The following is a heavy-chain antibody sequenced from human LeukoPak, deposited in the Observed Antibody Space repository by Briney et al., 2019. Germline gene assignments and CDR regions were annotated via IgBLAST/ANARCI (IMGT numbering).Heavy chain of an antibody. J-gene: IGHJ4*02. V-gene: IGHV4-59*01. D-gene: IGHD3-10*02. CDR2: IYYSGST. CDR1: GGSISSYY. Sequence: SSETLSLTCTVSGGSISSYYWSWIRQPPGKGLERIGYIYYSGSTNYNPSLKSRVTISVDTSKNQFSLKLSSVTAADTAVYYCARGPTRLLISGDYFDYWGQGTLVTVSS. CDR3: ARGPTRLLISGDYFDY.